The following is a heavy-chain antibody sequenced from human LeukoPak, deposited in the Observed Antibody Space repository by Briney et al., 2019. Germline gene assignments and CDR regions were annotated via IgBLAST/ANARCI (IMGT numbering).Heavy chain of an antibody. D-gene: IGHD2/OR15-2a*01. J-gene: IGHJ5*02. V-gene: IGHV4-39*01. CDR2: IYYSGST. CDR1: GGSISSSSYY. CDR3: ARPFYISNWFDP. Sequence: SETLSLTCTVSGGSISSSSYYWGWIRQPPGKGLEWIGSIYYSGSTYYNPSLKSRVTISVDTSKNQLSLKLSSVTAADTAVYYCARPFYISNWFDPWGQGTLVTVSS.